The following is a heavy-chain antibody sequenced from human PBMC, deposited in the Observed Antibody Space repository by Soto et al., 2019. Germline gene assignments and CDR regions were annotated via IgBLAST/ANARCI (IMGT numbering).Heavy chain of an antibody. J-gene: IGHJ4*02. CDR2: ISSSGSTI. CDR1: GFTFSDYY. CDR3: ARVGITMIVVVPWVDY. D-gene: IGHD3-22*01. V-gene: IGHV3-11*01. Sequence: LRLSCAASGFTFSDYYMSWIRQAPGKGLEWVSYISSSGSTIYYADSVKGRFTISRDNAKNSLYLQMNSLRAEDTAVYYCARVGITMIVVVPWVDYWGQGTLVTVSS.